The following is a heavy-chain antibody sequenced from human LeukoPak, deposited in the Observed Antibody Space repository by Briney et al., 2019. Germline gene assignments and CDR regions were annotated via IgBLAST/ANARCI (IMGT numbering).Heavy chain of an antibody. CDR3: ARESHGMDV. CDR1: GGSISSYY. J-gene: IGHJ6*02. V-gene: IGHV4-59*01. Sequence: SSETLSLTCIVSGGSISSYYWSWIRQPPGKGLEWIGYIYYSGSTNYNPSLKSRVTISVDTSKNQFSLKLSSVTAADTAVYYCARESHGMDVWGQGTTVTVSS. CDR2: IYYSGST.